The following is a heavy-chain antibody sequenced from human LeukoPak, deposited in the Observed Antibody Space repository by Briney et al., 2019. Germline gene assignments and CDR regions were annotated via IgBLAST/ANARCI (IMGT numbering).Heavy chain of an antibody. CDR2: IYYSGST. D-gene: IGHD4-11*01. V-gene: IGHV4-59*01. CDR3: ARERTTGREFDY. CDR1: GGSISSYY. Sequence: SETLSLTCSVSGGSISSYYWSWIRQPPGKGLKWIGYIYYSGSTNYNPSLKSRVTISVDTSKNQFSLKLSSVTAADTAVYFCARERTTGREFDYWGQGTLVTVSS. J-gene: IGHJ4*02.